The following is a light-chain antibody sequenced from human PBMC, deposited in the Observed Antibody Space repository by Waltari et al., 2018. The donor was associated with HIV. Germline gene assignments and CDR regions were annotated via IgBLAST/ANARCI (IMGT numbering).Light chain of an antibody. CDR3: CSYAGSSTPWV. CDR2: EGS. Sequence: QSALTQPASVYGSTGQSITISCTGTSSDVGSYNLVSWYQQHPGKAPKLMIYEGSKRPSGVSNRFSGSKSGNTASLTISGLQAEDEADYYCCSYAGSSTPWVFGGGTKLTVL. V-gene: IGLV2-23*01. J-gene: IGLJ3*02. CDR1: SSDVGSYNL.